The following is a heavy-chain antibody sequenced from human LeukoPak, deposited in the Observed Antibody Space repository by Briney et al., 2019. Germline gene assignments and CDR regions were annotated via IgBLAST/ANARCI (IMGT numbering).Heavy chain of an antibody. V-gene: IGHV3-23*01. Sequence: GGSLRLSCAASGFTFSSYAMGWVRQAPGKGLEWVSAISGSGGSTYYADSVKGRFTISRDNSKNTLYLQMNSLRAEDTAVYYCAKGLTIFGVVRDAFDIWGQGTMVTVSS. D-gene: IGHD3-3*01. CDR2: ISGSGGST. CDR1: GFTFSSYA. CDR3: AKGLTIFGVVRDAFDI. J-gene: IGHJ3*02.